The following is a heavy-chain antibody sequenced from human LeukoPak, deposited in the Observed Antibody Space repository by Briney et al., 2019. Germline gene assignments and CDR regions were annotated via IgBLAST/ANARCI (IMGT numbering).Heavy chain of an antibody. J-gene: IGHJ5*02. D-gene: IGHD3-22*01. Sequence: SETLSLTCTVSGGSISSYYWSWIRQPPGKGLEWIGYIYNTGSTNYNPSLKSRVTISVDTSKNQFSLKMSSVTAADTAVYFCARDRYYYDSSGYTVNWFDPWGQGTLVTVSS. CDR3: ARDRYYYDSSGYTVNWFDP. CDR1: GGSISSYY. CDR2: IYNTGST. V-gene: IGHV4-59*01.